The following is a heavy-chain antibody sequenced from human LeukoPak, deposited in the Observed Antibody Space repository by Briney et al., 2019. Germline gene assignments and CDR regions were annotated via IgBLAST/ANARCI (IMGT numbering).Heavy chain of an antibody. D-gene: IGHD3-16*02. CDR1: VFTFSRYA. V-gene: IGHV3-23*01. CDR2: IRGSGGST. Sequence: PGGSLRLSCAASVFTFSRYAMSGVREAPGKGVEGVSAIRGSGGSTYYADSVKGRFTISRDNSKHTLYLQMNSLIAENTAVYYCAKDGGREDRSTFGGVIVLNDAFDIWGQGTMVTVSS. J-gene: IGHJ3*02. CDR3: AKDGGREDRSTFGGVIVLNDAFDI.